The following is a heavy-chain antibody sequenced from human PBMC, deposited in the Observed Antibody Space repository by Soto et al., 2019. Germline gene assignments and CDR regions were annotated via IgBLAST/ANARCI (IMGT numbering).Heavy chain of an antibody. D-gene: IGHD3-3*01. CDR2: MNPNSGNT. V-gene: IGHV1-8*01. J-gene: IGHJ6*02. CDR1: GYTFTSYD. Sequence: QVQLVQSGAEVKKPGASVKVSYKASGYTFTSYDINWVRQATGQGLEWMGWMNPNSGNTGYAQKFQGRVNMTRNTSLSTGYMELSSLSSEDTAVYYCARVLSWASYYDFWSGYYNYYYYGMDVWGQGTTVTVSS. CDR3: ARVLSWASYYDFWSGYYNYYYYGMDV.